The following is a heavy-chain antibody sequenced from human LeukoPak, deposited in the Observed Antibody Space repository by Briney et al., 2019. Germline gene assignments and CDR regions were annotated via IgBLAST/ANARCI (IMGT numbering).Heavy chain of an antibody. Sequence: GGSLRLSCSASGITFSSFGMHWVRQTPGKGLEWLAVIAYDGRNKYYADSVKGRFTISRDNSKNTLFLQMNSLRADDTAVYYCAKNRIPTAITPDSWGQGTLVTVSS. CDR1: GITFSSFG. CDR3: AKNRIPTAITPDS. J-gene: IGHJ5*01. V-gene: IGHV3-30*18. CDR2: IAYDGRNK. D-gene: IGHD2-2*02.